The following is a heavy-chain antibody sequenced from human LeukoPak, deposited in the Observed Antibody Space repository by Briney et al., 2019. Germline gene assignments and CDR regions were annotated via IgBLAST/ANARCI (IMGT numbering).Heavy chain of an antibody. CDR3: ARHRAYSSSWYAPSDYYYYGMDV. J-gene: IGHJ6*02. V-gene: IGHV4-59*08. D-gene: IGHD6-13*01. CDR1: GGSISSYY. Sequence: PSETLSLTCTVSGGSISSYYWSWIRQPPGKGLEWIGYIYYSGSTNYNPSLKSRVTISVDTSKNQFSLKLSSVTAADTAVYYCARHRAYSSSWYAPSDYYYYGMDVWGQGTTVTVSS. CDR2: IYYSGST.